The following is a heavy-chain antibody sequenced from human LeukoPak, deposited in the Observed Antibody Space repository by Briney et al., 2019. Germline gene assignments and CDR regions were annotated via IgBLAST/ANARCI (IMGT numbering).Heavy chain of an antibody. CDR3: ARAGDSSGYYLDY. CDR2: MYYSGST. J-gene: IGHJ4*02. D-gene: IGHD3-22*01. Sequence: SEPLSLTCTVSGRSFSIYYWSWIRQPPGKGLEGLGYMYYSGSTNYNPSLKSRVTISVDTSKNQFSLKLSCVTGADTAVYYCARAGDSSGYYLDYWGQGTLVSVCS. CDR1: GRSFSIYY. V-gene: IGHV4-59*01.